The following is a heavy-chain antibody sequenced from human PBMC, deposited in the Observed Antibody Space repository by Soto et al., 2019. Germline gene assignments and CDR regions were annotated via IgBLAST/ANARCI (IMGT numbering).Heavy chain of an antibody. CDR1: GFTFSGYW. J-gene: IGHJ4*02. CDR2: IKQDGSER. V-gene: IGHV3-7*03. Sequence: EVQLVESGGGLVQPGGSLRLSCAASGFTFSGYWMNWVRQTPGKGLPWVANIKQDGSERYYVDSVKGRFTVYRDNAKNSRYLQMSSLSADDTAIYLCARGCVAVTGTTCADYWCQGTLVTVSS. CDR3: ARGCVAVTGTTCADY. D-gene: IGHD6-19*01.